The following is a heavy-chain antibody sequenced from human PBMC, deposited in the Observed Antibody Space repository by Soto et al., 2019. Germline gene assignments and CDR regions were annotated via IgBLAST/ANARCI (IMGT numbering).Heavy chain of an antibody. CDR2: ISYDGSNK. V-gene: IGHV3-30*18. CDR3: AKVATPTVGYLDY. CDR1: GFTFSSYG. J-gene: IGHJ4*02. D-gene: IGHD5-12*01. Sequence: QVQLVESGGGVVQPGRSLRLSCAASGFTFSSYGMHWVRQAPGKGLEWVAVISYDGSNKYYADSVKGRFTISRDNSKNTLYLQMNSLRAEDTAVYYCAKVATPTVGYLDYWGQGTLVTVSS.